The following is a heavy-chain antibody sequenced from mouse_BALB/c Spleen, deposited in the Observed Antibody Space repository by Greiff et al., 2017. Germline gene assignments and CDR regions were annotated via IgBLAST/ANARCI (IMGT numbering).Heavy chain of an antibody. CDR2: ISSGSSTI. CDR3: ATNPAY. Sequence: EVLLVESGGGLVQPGGSLKLSCAASGFTFSSFGMHWVRQAPEQGLEWVAYISSGSSTIYYADTVKGRFTISRDNPKNTLFLQMTSLRSEDTAMYYCATNPAYWGQGTLVTVSA. V-gene: IGHV5-17*02. CDR1: GFTFSSFG. J-gene: IGHJ3*01.